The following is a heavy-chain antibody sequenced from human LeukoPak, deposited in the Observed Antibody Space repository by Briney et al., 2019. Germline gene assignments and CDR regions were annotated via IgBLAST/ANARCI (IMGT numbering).Heavy chain of an antibody. Sequence: GRSLRLSCAASGFTFSSYGMRWVRQAPGKGLEWVAVIWYDGSNKYYADSVKGRFTISRDNSKNTLYLQMNSLRAEDTAVYYCAKRNSDGDYVDYWGQGTLVTVSS. CDR2: IWYDGSNK. D-gene: IGHD4-17*01. V-gene: IGHV3-33*06. CDR1: GFTFSSYG. J-gene: IGHJ4*02. CDR3: AKRNSDGDYVDY.